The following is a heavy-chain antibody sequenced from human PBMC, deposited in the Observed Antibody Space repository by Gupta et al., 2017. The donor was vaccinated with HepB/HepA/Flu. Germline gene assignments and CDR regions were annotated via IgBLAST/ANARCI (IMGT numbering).Heavy chain of an antibody. CDR2: IESGGSK. CDR1: GFTVSSNY. Sequence: EVQLVESGGGLVQPGGSLRLSCAASGFTVSSNYMSWVRQAPGKGLEWVSVIESGGSKYYADSVKGRFTMSRDNSKNTLYLQMKRLRAEDTAVYYCASEGVVAAGQFGGQGTLVTVSS. V-gene: IGHV3-66*01. D-gene: IGHD2-15*01. J-gene: IGHJ4*02. CDR3: ASEGVVAAGQF.